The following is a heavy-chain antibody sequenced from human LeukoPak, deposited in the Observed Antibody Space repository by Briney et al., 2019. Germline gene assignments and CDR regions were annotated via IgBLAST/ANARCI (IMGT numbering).Heavy chain of an antibody. D-gene: IGHD5-24*01. Sequence: SETLSLTCAVSGGSISSYYWSWIRQPPGKGLKWIGYIYYSGTTNYNPSLKSRVTISVDTSKNQFSLKLGSVTAADTAVYYCARDQSDGYFDYWGQGTLVTVSS. J-gene: IGHJ4*02. CDR1: GGSISSYY. CDR2: IYYSGTT. CDR3: ARDQSDGYFDY. V-gene: IGHV4-59*01.